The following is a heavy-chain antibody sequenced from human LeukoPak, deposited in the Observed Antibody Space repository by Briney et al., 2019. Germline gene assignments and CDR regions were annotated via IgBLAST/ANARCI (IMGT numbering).Heavy chain of an antibody. V-gene: IGHV1-18*01. CDR1: GYTFTSYG. J-gene: IGHJ5*02. CDR2: ISAYNGNT. CDR3: ARDRPYSGAAHFDP. D-gene: IGHD4-11*01. Sequence: RASVKVPCKASGYTFTSYGISWVRQAPGQGLEWMGRISAYNGNTNYAQKLQGRVTMTTDTSTSTAYMELRSLRSDDTAVYYCARDRPYSGAAHFDPWGQGTLVTVSS.